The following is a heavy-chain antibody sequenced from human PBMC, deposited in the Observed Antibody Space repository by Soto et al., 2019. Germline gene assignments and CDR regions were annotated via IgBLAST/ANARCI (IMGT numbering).Heavy chain of an antibody. J-gene: IGHJ6*02. Sequence: PSETLSLTCTVSGGSISSGGYYWSWIRQHPGKGLEWIGYIYYSGSTHYNPSLKSRVTISVDTSKNQFSLKLSSVTAADTAVYYCARDPGGLWFGELFEGSYYYGMDVWGQGTTVTVSS. CDR2: IYYSGST. CDR1: GGSISSGGYY. V-gene: IGHV4-31*03. CDR3: ARDPGGLWFGELFEGSYYYGMDV. D-gene: IGHD3-10*01.